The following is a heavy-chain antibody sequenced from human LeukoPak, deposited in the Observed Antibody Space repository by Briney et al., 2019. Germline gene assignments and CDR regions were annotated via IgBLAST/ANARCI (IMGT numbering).Heavy chain of an antibody. CDR2: IKRDGSEK. Sequence: GGSLRLSCAASGFTFRDYWMTWVRQAPGKGLEWVANIKRDGSEKYYVDSVRGRFIISRDNAKNSLYLQMNGLRVEDTAVYYCARDQYELRSYYYGIDAWGKGTTVSVSS. J-gene: IGHJ6*04. CDR3: ARDQYELRSYYYGIDA. CDR1: GFTFRDYW. D-gene: IGHD2-2*01. V-gene: IGHV3-7*03.